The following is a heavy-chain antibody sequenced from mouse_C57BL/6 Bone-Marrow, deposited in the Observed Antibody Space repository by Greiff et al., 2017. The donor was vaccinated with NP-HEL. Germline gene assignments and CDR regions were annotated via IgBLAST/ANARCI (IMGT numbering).Heavy chain of an antibody. D-gene: IGHD1-1*01. CDR3: ARYYGSSYYRYFDV. Sequence: QVQLQQPGAELVRPGSSVKLSCKASGYTFTSYWMHWVKQRPIQGLEWIGNIDPSDSETHYNQKFKDKATLTVDKSSSTAYMQLSSLTSEDSAVDYCARYYGSSYYRYFDVWGTGTTLTVSS. V-gene: IGHV1-52*01. CDR2: IDPSDSET. CDR1: GYTFTSYW. J-gene: IGHJ1*03.